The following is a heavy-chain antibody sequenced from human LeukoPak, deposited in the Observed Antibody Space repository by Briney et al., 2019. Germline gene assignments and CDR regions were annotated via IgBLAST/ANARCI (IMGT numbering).Heavy chain of an antibody. Sequence: PSETLSLTCTVSGGSISSSSYYWGWIRQPPGKGLEWIGSIYYSGSTYYNPSLKSRVTTSVDTSKNQFSLKLSSVTAADTAVYYCARLPNRGYCSSTSCYYFDYWGQGTLVTVSS. V-gene: IGHV4-39*01. J-gene: IGHJ4*02. D-gene: IGHD2-2*01. CDR3: ARLPNRGYCSSTSCYYFDY. CDR1: GGSISSSSYY. CDR2: IYYSGST.